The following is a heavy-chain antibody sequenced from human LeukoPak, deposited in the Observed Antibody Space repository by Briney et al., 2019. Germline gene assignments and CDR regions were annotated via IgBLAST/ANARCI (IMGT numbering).Heavy chain of an antibody. CDR1: GYTFTGYY. D-gene: IGHD3-9*01. CDR2: INANSGGT. V-gene: IGHV1-2*02. J-gene: IGHJ4*01. CDR3: ARSSRYDIWTGYPC. Sequence: GATVKDSCKASGYTFTGYYMHWVRQPPGQGLEWMGWINANSGGTNYAHKFHGRVTMTRDTSISTAYMELSRLRSDDTAVYYCARSSRYDIWTGYPCWGHGILVSVSP.